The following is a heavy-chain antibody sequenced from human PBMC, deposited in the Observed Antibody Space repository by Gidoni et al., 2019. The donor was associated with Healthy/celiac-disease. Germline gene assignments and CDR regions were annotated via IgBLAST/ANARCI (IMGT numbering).Heavy chain of an antibody. J-gene: IGHJ1*01. V-gene: IGHV4-30-2*01. CDR2: IYHSGST. CDR1: GGSISSGGYS. Sequence: QLQLQESCSGLVTPSQTLSLTCAVSGGSISSGGYSWSWVRKPPGQGLEWIGYIYHSGSTSYNPSLKSRVTISVDRSKNQFSLKLSAVTAADTAVYYCARGSGYGDSEYFQHWGQGTLVTVSS. D-gene: IGHD4-17*01. CDR3: ARGSGYGDSEYFQH.